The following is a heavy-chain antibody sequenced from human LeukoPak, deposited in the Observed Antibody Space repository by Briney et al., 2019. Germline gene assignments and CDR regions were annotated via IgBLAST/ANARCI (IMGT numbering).Heavy chain of an antibody. CDR2: ISAYNGNT. Sequence: ASVKVSCKASGYTFTSYGISWVRQAPGQGLEWMGWISAYNGNTNYAQKLQGRVTMTTDTSTSTAYMELGSLRSEDTAVYYCARSPHYYDSSGYYYVWGQGTLVTVSS. D-gene: IGHD3-22*01. CDR3: ARSPHYYDSSGYYYV. CDR1: GYTFTSYG. J-gene: IGHJ4*02. V-gene: IGHV1-18*01.